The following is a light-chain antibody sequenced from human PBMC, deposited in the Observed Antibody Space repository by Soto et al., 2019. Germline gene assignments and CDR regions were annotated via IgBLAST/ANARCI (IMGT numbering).Light chain of an antibody. CDR1: SSNIGSNT. CDR2: SYD. J-gene: IGLJ1*01. CDR3: AAWDDSLNGDV. V-gene: IGLV1-44*01. Sequence: QSVLTQPPSASGTPGQRVTISCSGSSSNIGSNTVNWYQQLPGTAPKLLIYSYDQRPSGVPDRFSGSKSGTSASLAISGLQSEYEADYYCAAWDDSLNGDVFGTGTKLTVL.